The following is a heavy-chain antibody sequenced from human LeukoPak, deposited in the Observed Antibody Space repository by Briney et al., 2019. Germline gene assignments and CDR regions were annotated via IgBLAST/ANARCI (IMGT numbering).Heavy chain of an antibody. J-gene: IGHJ5*02. CDR3: ARDLNLGSSPYVTPYNWFDP. D-gene: IGHD1-26*01. Sequence: PSETLSLTCTVSGGSISSYYWSWIRQPAGKGLEWIGRIYTSGSTNYNPSLKSRVTISVDTSKNQFSLKLSSVTAADTAVYYCARDLNLGSSPYVTPYNWFDPWGQGTLVTVSS. V-gene: IGHV4-4*07. CDR2: IYTSGST. CDR1: GGSISSYY.